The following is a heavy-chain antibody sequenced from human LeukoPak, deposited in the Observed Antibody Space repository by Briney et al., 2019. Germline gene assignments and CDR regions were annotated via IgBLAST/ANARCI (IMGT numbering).Heavy chain of an antibody. J-gene: IGHJ4*02. D-gene: IGHD2-8*02. CDR1: GFTFSSYA. CDR2: ISGSGDTT. CDR3: ASYLYWWSDLGY. V-gene: IGHV3-23*01. Sequence: PGGSLRLSCAASGFTFSSYAMNWVRQAPGRGLEWLSAISGSGDTTYYADSVRGRFTISRDNSKNTLYLQMNSLRAEDTAVYYCASYLYWWSDLGYWGQGTLVTVSS.